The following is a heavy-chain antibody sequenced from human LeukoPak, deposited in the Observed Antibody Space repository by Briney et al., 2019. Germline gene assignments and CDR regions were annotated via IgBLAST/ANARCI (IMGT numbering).Heavy chain of an antibody. CDR2: IYTGDRA. CDR1: GFSVINNY. CDR3: YQLLYRDAFDI. D-gene: IGHD2-2*02. Sequence: GGSLRLSCAASGFSVINNYVTWVRQAPGKGLEWVSVIYTGDRADYSDSVKGRFTLSRDNFKNTLYLQMNSLRAEDTAVYYCYQLLYRDAFDIWGQGTMVTVSS. V-gene: IGHV3-53*05. J-gene: IGHJ3*02.